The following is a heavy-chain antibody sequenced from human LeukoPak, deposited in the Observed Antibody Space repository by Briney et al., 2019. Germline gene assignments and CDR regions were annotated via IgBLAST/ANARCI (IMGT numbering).Heavy chain of an antibody. D-gene: IGHD1-26*01. CDR1: GYTFTSYD. CDR2: MNPNSGNT. V-gene: IGHV1-8*01. Sequence: GASVKVSCKASGYTFTSYDINWVLQATGQGLEWMGWMNPNSGNTGYAQKFQGRVAMTRNTSMSTAYMELSSLRSEDTAVYYCARAVTLRGIDYWGQGTLVTVSS. J-gene: IGHJ4*02. CDR3: ARAVTLRGIDY.